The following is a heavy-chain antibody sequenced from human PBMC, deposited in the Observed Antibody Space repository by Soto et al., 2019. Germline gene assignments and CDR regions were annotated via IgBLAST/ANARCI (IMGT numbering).Heavy chain of an antibody. CDR1: GFSFSDYG. Sequence: EIQLQESGGGLAQPGGSLRLSCIASGFSFSDYGMSWVRQTPLKTLEWVASISGNKMTTFYPDSVKGRFFVSRDNSDNTLHLQMNSLRDDDTAIYYCAKRRLNTITSLSDWWGQGVQVTVST. V-gene: IGHV3-23*01. J-gene: IGHJ1*01. CDR2: ISGNKMTT. CDR3: AKRRLNTITSLSDW. D-gene: IGHD3-16*02.